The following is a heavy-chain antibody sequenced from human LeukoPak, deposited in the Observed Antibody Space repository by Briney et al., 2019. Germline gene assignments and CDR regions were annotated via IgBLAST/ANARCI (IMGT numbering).Heavy chain of an antibody. Sequence: ASVKVSCKASGYTFTSYDINWVRQATGQGLEWMGWMNPNSGNTGYAQKFQGRVTITRNTSISTAYMEPSSLRSEDTAVYYCAKDSSYLWLVQGFDYWGQGTLVTVSS. CDR1: GYTFTSYD. J-gene: IGHJ4*02. V-gene: IGHV1-8*03. D-gene: IGHD6-19*01. CDR2: MNPNSGNT. CDR3: AKDSSYLWLVQGFDY.